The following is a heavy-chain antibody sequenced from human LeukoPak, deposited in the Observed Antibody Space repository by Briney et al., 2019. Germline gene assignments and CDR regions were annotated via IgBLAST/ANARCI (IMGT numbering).Heavy chain of an antibody. CDR2: TSGSGGSP. Sequence: GGSLRLSCAASEIIFSSYAMSWVRQAPGKGLEWVSSTSGSGGSPYYADSVKGRFTISRDNSKNTLYLQMNSLRAEDTALYYCAKERGSNLLQFDYWGQGTLVTVSS. CDR3: AKERGSNLLQFDY. CDR1: EIIFSSYA. D-gene: IGHD3-10*01. J-gene: IGHJ4*02. V-gene: IGHV3-23*01.